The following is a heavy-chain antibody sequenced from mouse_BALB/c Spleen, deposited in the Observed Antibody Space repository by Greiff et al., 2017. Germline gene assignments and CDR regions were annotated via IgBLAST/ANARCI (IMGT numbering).Heavy chain of an antibody. Sequence: VQLQQSGAELAKPGASVKMSCKASGYTFTSYWMHWVKQRPGQGLEWIGYINPSTGYTEYNQKFKDKATLTADKYSSTAYMQLSSLTSEDSAVYYCARRGAYYGKFFAYWGQGTLVTVSA. CDR3: ARRGAYYGKFFAY. J-gene: IGHJ3*01. CDR2: INPSTGYT. V-gene: IGHV1-7*01. CDR1: GYTFTSYW. D-gene: IGHD2-10*01.